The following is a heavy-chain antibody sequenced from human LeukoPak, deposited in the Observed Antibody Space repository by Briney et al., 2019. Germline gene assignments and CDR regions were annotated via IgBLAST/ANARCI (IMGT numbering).Heavy chain of an antibody. CDR3: ATLVYYDSSGYSDYYYYYMDV. J-gene: IGHJ6*03. D-gene: IGHD3-22*01. CDR2: IYYSGST. CDR1: GGSISIYY. Sequence: PSETLSLTCTVSGGSISIYYWSWIRQPPEKGLECIGYIYYSGSTNYNPSLKSRVTISVDTSKDQFSLKLSSVTAADTAVYYCATLVYYDSSGYSDYYYYYMDVWGKGTTVTVSS. V-gene: IGHV4-59*01.